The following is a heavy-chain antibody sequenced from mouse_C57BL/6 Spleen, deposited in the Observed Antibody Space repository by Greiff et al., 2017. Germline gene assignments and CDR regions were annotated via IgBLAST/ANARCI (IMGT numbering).Heavy chain of an antibody. CDR1: GYSFTGYY. CDR3: ARKGDYFGSSWFAY. V-gene: IGHV1-42*01. CDR2: INPSTGGT. D-gene: IGHD1-1*01. J-gene: IGHJ3*01. Sequence: VQLKQSGPELVKPGASVKISCKASGYSFTGYYLNWVKQSPEKSLEWIGEINPSTGGTTYNQKFKAKATLTVDKSSSTAYMQLKSLTSEDSAVYYCARKGDYFGSSWFAYWGQGTLVTVSA.